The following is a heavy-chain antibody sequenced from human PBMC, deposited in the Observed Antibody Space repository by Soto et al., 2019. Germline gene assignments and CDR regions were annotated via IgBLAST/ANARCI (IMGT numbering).Heavy chain of an antibody. Sequence: KNSETLSLTCTVSGGSISNYYWTWIRQPAGKGLEWIGRNYTSGSTNYNPSLKSRVTLSVDTSKNQFSLKLSSVTAADTALYYCARQTTYSSSWFDYWGHGTLVTVSS. CDR1: GGSISNYY. CDR3: ARQTTYSSSWFDY. D-gene: IGHD2-2*01. V-gene: IGHV4-4*07. J-gene: IGHJ5*01. CDR2: NYTSGST.